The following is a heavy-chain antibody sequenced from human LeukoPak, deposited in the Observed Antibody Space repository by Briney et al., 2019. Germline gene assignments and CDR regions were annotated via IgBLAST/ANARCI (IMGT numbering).Heavy chain of an antibody. CDR3: ATDYGGNSGTDY. Sequence: GGSLRLSCAASGFTFSSYAMHCVRQAPGKGLEWVTVISYDGGDKYYADSVKGRFTISRDNSKNTLYLQMNSLRLEDTAMYYCATDYGGNSGTDYWGQGTLVTVSS. CDR2: ISYDGGDK. CDR1: GFTFSSYA. V-gene: IGHV3-30*04. J-gene: IGHJ4*02. D-gene: IGHD4-23*01.